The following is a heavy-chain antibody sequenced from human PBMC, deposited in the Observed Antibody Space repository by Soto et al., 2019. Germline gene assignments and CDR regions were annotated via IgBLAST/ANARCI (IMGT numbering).Heavy chain of an antibody. CDR1: GYTFTSYT. D-gene: IGHD3-10*01. CDR2: INGGNGNT. Sequence: QVQHVQSGAEVKKPGASVKVSCKASGYTFTSYTMHWVRQAPGQRLEWMGWINGGNGNTKYSQKFQGRVTITRDTSASTAYMELRSLRSEDTAVYYCARDSPYYGSGSDAFEIWGQGTLVTVSS. J-gene: IGHJ3*02. V-gene: IGHV1-3*01. CDR3: ARDSPYYGSGSDAFEI.